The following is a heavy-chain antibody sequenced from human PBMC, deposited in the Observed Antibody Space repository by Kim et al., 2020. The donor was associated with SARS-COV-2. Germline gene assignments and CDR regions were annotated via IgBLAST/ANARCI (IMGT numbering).Heavy chain of an antibody. D-gene: IGHD5-18*01. CDR3: ARQKIQLWYHGDGSFLDY. Sequence: SETLSLTCTVSGGSISSSSYYWGWIRQPPGKGLEWIGSIYYSGSTYYNPSLKSRVTISVDTSKNQFSLKLSSVTAADTAVYYCARQKIQLWYHGDGSFLDYWGQGTLVTVSS. CDR2: IYYSGST. CDR1: GGSISSSSYY. V-gene: IGHV4-39*01. J-gene: IGHJ4*02.